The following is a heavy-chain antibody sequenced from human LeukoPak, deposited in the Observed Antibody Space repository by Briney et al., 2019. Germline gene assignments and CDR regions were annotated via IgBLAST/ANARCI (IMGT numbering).Heavy chain of an antibody. CDR1: GYTFTSYG. Sequence: GASVTVSCTASGYTFTSYGISWVRQAPGQGLEWMGWISAYNGNTNYAQKLQGRVTMTTDTSTSTAYMELRSLRSDDTAVYYCARDQEYDFWSGPSYNWFDPWGQGTLVTVSS. CDR2: ISAYNGNT. D-gene: IGHD3-3*01. J-gene: IGHJ5*02. CDR3: ARDQEYDFWSGPSYNWFDP. V-gene: IGHV1-18*01.